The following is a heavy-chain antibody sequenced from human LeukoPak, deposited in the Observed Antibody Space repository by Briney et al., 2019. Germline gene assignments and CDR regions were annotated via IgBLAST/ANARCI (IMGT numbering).Heavy chain of an antibody. Sequence: PSDTLSLTCAVYGGSFSGYYWSWIRQPPGKGLEWIGEINHSGSTYYDPSLKSRVTISVDTSKNQFSLKLISMTAADTAVYYCARNFQYFDLPDYWGQGTLVTVSS. CDR1: GGSFSGYY. CDR2: INHSGST. CDR3: ARNFQYFDLPDY. J-gene: IGHJ4*02. D-gene: IGHD2/OR15-2a*01. V-gene: IGHV4-34*01.